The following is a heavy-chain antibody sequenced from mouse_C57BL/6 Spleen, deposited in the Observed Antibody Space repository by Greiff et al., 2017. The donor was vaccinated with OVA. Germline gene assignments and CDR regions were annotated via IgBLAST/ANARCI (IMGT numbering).Heavy chain of an antibody. V-gene: IGHV1-42*01. CDR2: INPSTGGT. J-gene: IGHJ2*01. D-gene: IGHD3-1*01. Sequence: VQLQQSGPELVKPGASVKISCKASGYSFTGYYMNWVKQSPEKSLEWIGEINPSTGGTTYNQKFKAKATLTVDKSSSTAYMQLKSLTSEDSAVYYCARSGLGGFDYWGQGTTLTVSS. CDR1: GYSFTGYY. CDR3: ARSGLGGFDY.